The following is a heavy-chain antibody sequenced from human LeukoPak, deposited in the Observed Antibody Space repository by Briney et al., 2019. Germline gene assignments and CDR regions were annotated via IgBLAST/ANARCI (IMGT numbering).Heavy chain of an antibody. V-gene: IGHV3-48*04. D-gene: IGHD5-18*01. CDR1: GFSFTSYS. CDR2: ISISGDTI. Sequence: GGSLRLSCAASGFSFTSYSMNWVRQAPGKGLGWVSYISISGDTIYYADSVKGRLTTSRDNAKNSLYLQMNSLRAEDTAVYYCARARGYSYGYSDYWGQGTLVTVSS. CDR3: ARARGYSYGYSDY. J-gene: IGHJ4*02.